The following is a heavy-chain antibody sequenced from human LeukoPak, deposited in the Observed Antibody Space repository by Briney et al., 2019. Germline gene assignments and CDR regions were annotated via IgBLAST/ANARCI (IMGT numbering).Heavy chain of an antibody. V-gene: IGHV3-30*01. CDR3: ARGSRWLQLGPFDY. Sequence: PGGSLSLYGAASGFTFSSYTMHWVRQAPGKGLEWVAVTSYDGGHKYYAESVKGRFTISRDNSRTTVYLQMNSLRAEDTAVYYCARGSRWLQLGPFDYWGQGTLVTVSS. J-gene: IGHJ4*02. CDR1: GFTFSSYT. D-gene: IGHD5-24*01. CDR2: TSYDGGHK.